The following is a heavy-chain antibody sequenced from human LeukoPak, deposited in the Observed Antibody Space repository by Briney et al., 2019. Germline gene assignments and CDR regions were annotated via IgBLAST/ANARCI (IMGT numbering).Heavy chain of an antibody. CDR1: GGSISSGSYY. J-gene: IGHJ6*03. Sequence: SETLSLTCTVSGGSISSGSYYWSWIRQPAGKGLEWIGRIYASGSTNYNPSLKSRVTISVDTSKNQFSLKLSSVTAADTAVYYCARGVNSSGWYVPPSYYYYYMDVWGKGTTVTISS. CDR2: IYASGST. CDR3: ARGVNSSGWYVPPSYYYYYMDV. V-gene: IGHV4-61*02. D-gene: IGHD6-19*01.